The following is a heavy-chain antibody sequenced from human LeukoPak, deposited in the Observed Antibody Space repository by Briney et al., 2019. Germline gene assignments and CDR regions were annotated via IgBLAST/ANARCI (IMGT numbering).Heavy chain of an antibody. J-gene: IGHJ4*02. D-gene: IGHD3-10*01. CDR2: IWYDGSKK. V-gene: IGHV3-33*01. Sequence: GRSLRLSCAASGFTFSGYGMHWVRQAPGKGLEWVAIIWYDGSKKYHADSVKGRFTISRDNSKNTLYLQMNSLRAEDTAVYYCARDRGSGSYEGYYFDYWGQGTLVTVSS. CDR3: ARDRGSGSYEGYYFDY. CDR1: GFTFSGYG.